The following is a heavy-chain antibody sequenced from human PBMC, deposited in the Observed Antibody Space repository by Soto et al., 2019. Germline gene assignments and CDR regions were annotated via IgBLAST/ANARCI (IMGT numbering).Heavy chain of an antibody. CDR1: GYSFTSYW. V-gene: IGHV5-51*03. Sequence: EVQMVQSGPEVKKPGESLKISCKASGYSFTSYWIGWVRQMPGKGLEWMGIIYPGDSDTRYSPSFQGQVIISADKSIRPVYLQWSSLKASETAMYYCARRGHGSGSSDYWGQGTLVTVSS. D-gene: IGHD3-10*01. CDR3: ARRGHGSGSSDY. CDR2: IYPGDSDT. J-gene: IGHJ4*02.